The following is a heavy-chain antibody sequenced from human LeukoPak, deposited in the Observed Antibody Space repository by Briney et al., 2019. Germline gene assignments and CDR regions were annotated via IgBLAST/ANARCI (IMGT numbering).Heavy chain of an antibody. V-gene: IGHV5-51*01. CDR3: ARGARGSYRSHFDY. D-gene: IGHD1-26*01. J-gene: IGHJ4*02. CDR1: GYSFTNYW. CDR2: INPSDSDT. Sequence: GESLKISCKGSGYSFTNYWIAWVRQMPGRGLEWMVIINPSDSDTRYSPSFQGQVTISVDKSTSIAYLQWSSLKASDTAMYYCARGARGSYRSHFDYWGQGTLVTVSS.